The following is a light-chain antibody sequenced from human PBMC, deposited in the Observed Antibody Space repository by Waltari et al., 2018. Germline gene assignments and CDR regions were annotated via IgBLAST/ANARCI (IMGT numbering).Light chain of an antibody. J-gene: IGKJ3*01. CDR1: QSISSY. CDR3: QQYYSPFT. Sequence: DIQMTQSPSSLPASVGDRVTITCRASQSISSYLNWYQQKPGKAPKLLIYGASSLRGGAPSRFSGSRSGTDFTLTISSLQAEDVAVYYCQQYYSPFTFGPGTKVDIK. CDR2: GAS. V-gene: IGKV1-39*01.